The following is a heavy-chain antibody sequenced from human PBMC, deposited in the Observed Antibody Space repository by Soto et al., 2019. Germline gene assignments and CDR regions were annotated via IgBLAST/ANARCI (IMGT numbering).Heavy chain of an antibody. D-gene: IGHD1-26*01. CDR1: GFTFSSYA. Sequence: EVQLLESGGGLVQPGGSLRLSCAASGFTFSSYAMSWVRQAPGKGLEWVSVISGSGDSTYYADSVKGRFTISRDNSKNTLDLQMNSLRAEDTAVYYCARRGSGSYYDYWGQGTVVTVSS. CDR3: ARRGSGSYYDY. CDR2: ISGSGDST. J-gene: IGHJ4*02. V-gene: IGHV3-23*01.